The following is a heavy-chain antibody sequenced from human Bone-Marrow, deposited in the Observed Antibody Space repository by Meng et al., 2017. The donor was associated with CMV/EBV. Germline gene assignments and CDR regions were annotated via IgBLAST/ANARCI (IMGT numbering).Heavy chain of an antibody. CDR1: GGSFSGSY. CDR2: INHSGST. D-gene: IGHD3-22*01. J-gene: IGHJ4*02. V-gene: IGHV4-34*02. Sequence: QVPLRQAGEGFFKRSGTSSSTGAVYGGSFSGSYGSWIRQPPGKGLEWIGEINHSGSTNYNPSLKSRVTISVDTSKNQFSLKLSSVTAADTAVYYCARGVDYYDSSGYYYWGQGTLVTVSS. CDR3: ARGVDYYDSSGYYY.